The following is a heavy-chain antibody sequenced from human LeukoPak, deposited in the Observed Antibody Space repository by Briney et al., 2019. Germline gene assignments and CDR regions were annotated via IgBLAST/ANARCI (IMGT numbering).Heavy chain of an antibody. D-gene: IGHD6-13*01. CDR1: GNTFTSYA. V-gene: IGHV7-4-1*02. CDR3: ARGYSSSWYSGTEH. CDR2: INTNTGNP. J-gene: IGHJ1*01. Sequence: ASVKVSCKASGNTFTSYAMNWVRQAPGQGLEWMGWINTNTGNPTYAQGFTGRFVFSLDTSVSTAYLQISSLKAEDTAVYYCARGYSSSWYSGTEHWGQGTLVTVSS.